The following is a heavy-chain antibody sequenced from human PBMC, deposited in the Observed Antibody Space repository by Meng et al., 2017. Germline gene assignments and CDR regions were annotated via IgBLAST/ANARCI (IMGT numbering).Heavy chain of an antibody. Sequence: RELSPGCGMPSAAAPPTCSCLGGPISSSNWGSWVRQPPGKGLEGIGEIYHSGSTNYNPSLKSRVTISVDKSKNQFSLKLSSVTAADTAVYYCARDRGAVAGTNFDYWGQGTLVTVSS. CDR2: IYHSGST. CDR1: GGPISSSNW. CDR3: ARDRGAVAGTNFDY. J-gene: IGHJ4*02. V-gene: IGHV4-4*02. D-gene: IGHD6-19*01.